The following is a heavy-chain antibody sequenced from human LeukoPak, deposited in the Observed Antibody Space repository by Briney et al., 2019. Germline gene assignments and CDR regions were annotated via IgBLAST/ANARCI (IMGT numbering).Heavy chain of an antibody. CDR1: GYTFTSYG. CDR2: ISAYNGNT. J-gene: IGHJ6*03. V-gene: IGHV1-18*01. Sequence: GASVTVSCKASGYTFTSYGITWVRQAPGQGLEWMGWISAYNGNTNYAQKLQGRVTMTTDTSTSTAYMELRSLRSDDTAVYYCARTSGQSYYYYYMDVWGKGTTVTISS. CDR3: ARTSGQSYYYYYMDV.